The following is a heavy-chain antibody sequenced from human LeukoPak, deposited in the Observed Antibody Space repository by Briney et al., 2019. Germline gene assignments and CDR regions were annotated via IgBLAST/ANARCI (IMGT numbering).Heavy chain of an antibody. V-gene: IGHV3-7*01. CDR1: GFTFRSYW. CDR2: IKQDGSEK. Sequence: GGSLRLSCAASGFTFRSYWMRWVRQAPGKGLEWVANIKQDGSEKNYADSVKGRFTVSRDNAKNTLYLQVNNLRAEDTAVYYCARGPNSNWSGLDFWGQGTLLAVSS. J-gene: IGHJ4*02. D-gene: IGHD6-6*01. CDR3: ARGPNSNWSGLDF.